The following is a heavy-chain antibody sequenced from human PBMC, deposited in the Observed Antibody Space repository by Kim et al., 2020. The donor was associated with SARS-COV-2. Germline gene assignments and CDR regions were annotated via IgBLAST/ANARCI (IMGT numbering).Heavy chain of an antibody. J-gene: IGHJ4*02. CDR2: IYYSGST. V-gene: IGHV4-30-4*01. D-gene: IGHD3-22*01. Sequence: SETLSLTCTVSGGSISSGDYYWNWIRQPPGKGLEWIGYIYYSGSTYYNPSLKTRVTISIDTSKIQFYLKLSSVTAADTAVNYCARGYDSSGYRLDYGGQGTLVTVSX. CDR3: ARGYDSSGYRLDY. CDR1: GGSISSGDYY.